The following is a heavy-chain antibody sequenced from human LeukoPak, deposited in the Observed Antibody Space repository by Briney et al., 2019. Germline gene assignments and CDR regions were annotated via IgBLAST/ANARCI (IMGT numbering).Heavy chain of an antibody. Sequence: ASVTVSCKASGYTFTSYYMHWVRQAPGQGLECMGIINPSGGSTSYAQKFQGRVTMTRDTSTSPVYMELSSLRSEDTAVYYCARVPPSRGYFDYWGQGTLVTVSS. CDR2: INPSGGST. J-gene: IGHJ4*02. CDR3: ARVPPSRGYFDY. V-gene: IGHV1-46*01. CDR1: GYTFTSYY. D-gene: IGHD3-10*01.